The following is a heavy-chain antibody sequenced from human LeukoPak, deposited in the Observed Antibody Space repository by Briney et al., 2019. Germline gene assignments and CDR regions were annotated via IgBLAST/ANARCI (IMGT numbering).Heavy chain of an antibody. V-gene: IGHV3-33*01. CDR1: GFTFSSYG. Sequence: GGSLRLSCAASGFTFSSYGMHWVRQAPGKGLEWVAVIWYDGSNKYYADSVKGRFTISRDNSKNTLYLQMNSLRAEDTAVYYCARDRITMVRGVILYYYDMDVWGQGTTVTVSS. CDR2: IWYDGSNK. J-gene: IGHJ6*02. CDR3: ARDRITMVRGVILYYYDMDV. D-gene: IGHD3-10*01.